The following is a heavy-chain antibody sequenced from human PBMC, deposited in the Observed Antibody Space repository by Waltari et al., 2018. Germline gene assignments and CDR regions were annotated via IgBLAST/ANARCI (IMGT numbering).Heavy chain of an antibody. Sequence: QVQLVQSGAEVKKPGASVKVSCKASGYTFTSYAMHWVRQSPGQRLEWMGWINAGNGNTKYSQKFQGRVTITRDTSASTAYMELSSLRSEDTAVYYCARNHYGSGSHPGVGIWGQGTLVTVSS. CDR3: ARNHYGSGSHPGVGI. V-gene: IGHV1-3*01. CDR1: GYTFTSYA. D-gene: IGHD3-10*01. J-gene: IGHJ4*02. CDR2: INAGNGNT.